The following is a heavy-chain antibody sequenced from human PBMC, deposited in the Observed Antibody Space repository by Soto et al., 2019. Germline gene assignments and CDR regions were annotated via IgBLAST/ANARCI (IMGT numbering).Heavy chain of an antibody. Sequence: QVQLVQSGAEVRKPGSSVKVSCKASGGIFSSHTISWVRQAPGQGLEWMGRIIPVIATVNYAQKFQDRATITADKSTSTDYMELSNLRPEDTAVYFCARLTGISIGWVDYWGQGTLVTVSS. CDR1: GGIFSSHT. J-gene: IGHJ4*02. D-gene: IGHD6-19*01. CDR2: IIPVIATV. CDR3: ARLTGISIGWVDY. V-gene: IGHV1-69*08.